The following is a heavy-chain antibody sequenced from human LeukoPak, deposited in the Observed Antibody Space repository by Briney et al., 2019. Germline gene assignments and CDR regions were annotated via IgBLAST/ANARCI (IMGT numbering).Heavy chain of an antibody. CDR3: ARSAVYDSYQAY. Sequence: SETLSLTCTVSGGSISSSSYYWGWIRQPPGKGLEWIGSIYYSGSTYYNPSLKSRVTISVDTSKNQFSLKLSSVTAADTAVYYCARSAVYDSYQAYWGQGTLVTVSS. CDR1: GGSISSSSYY. D-gene: IGHD3-22*01. J-gene: IGHJ4*02. V-gene: IGHV4-39*07. CDR2: IYYSGST.